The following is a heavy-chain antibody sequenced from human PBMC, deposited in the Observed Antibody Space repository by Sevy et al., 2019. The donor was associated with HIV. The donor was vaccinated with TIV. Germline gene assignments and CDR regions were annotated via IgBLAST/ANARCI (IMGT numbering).Heavy chain of an antibody. Sequence: GGSLRLSCAASGFTFSSYEMNWVRQAPGKGLEWVSYISSSGSTIYYADSVKGRFTISRDNAKNSLYLQMNSLRAEDTAVYYCAREDSNGCYGAYYYGMDVWGQGTTVTVSS. CDR2: ISSSGSTI. CDR1: GFTFSSYE. J-gene: IGHJ6*02. D-gene: IGHD6-19*01. V-gene: IGHV3-48*03. CDR3: AREDSNGCYGAYYYGMDV.